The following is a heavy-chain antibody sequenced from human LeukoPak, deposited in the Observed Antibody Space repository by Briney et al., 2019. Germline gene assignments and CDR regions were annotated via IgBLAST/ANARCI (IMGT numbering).Heavy chain of an antibody. CDR2: ISASGGST. J-gene: IGHJ4*02. CDR3: AKDQRCESPHYLDC. D-gene: IGHD2-8*01. V-gene: IGHV3-23*01. Sequence: GGSLRLSCAASGFTFSSSAMSWVRQVPGKGLEWVSGISASGGSTSYADSVRGRFTISRDNSKKPLYVQMKSLRDEDTAVYFFAKDQRCESPHYLDCWGQGTLVTVSS. CDR1: GFTFSSSA.